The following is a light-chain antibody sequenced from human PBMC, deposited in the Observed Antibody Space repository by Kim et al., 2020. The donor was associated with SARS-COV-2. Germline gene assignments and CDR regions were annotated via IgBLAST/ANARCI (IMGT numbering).Light chain of an antibody. Sequence: QSALTQPRSVSGSPGQSVTISCTGTSSDVGGYNFVSWYQQHPGKAPKVIIYDVIKRPSGVPDRFSGSKFGNTASLTISGLQTEDEADYYCCAYAGSYSWVFGGGTRVTVL. CDR2: DVI. J-gene: IGLJ3*02. CDR1: SSDVGGYNF. V-gene: IGLV2-11*01. CDR3: CAYAGSYSWV.